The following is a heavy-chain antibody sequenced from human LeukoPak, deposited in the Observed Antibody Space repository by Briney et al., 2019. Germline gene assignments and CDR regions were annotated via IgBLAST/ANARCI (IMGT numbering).Heavy chain of an antibody. CDR3: ARGRSTGYPYYFEY. J-gene: IGHJ4*02. CDR2: MNPNSGST. CDR1: GYTFTSYD. Sequence: ASVKVSCKASGYTFTSYDINWARQATGQGLEWMGWMNPNSGSTGYAQKFQGRVTITRNTSISTAYMELSGLRSEDTAVYYCARGRSTGYPYYFEYWGQGTLVTVSS. D-gene: IGHD5-12*01. V-gene: IGHV1-8*03.